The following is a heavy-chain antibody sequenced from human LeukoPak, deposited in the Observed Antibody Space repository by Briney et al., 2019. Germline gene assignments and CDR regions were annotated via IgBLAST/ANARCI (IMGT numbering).Heavy chain of an antibody. CDR1: GYSISSGYY. CDR3: GGVYYYDSSGLNAFDI. V-gene: IGHV4-38-2*02. D-gene: IGHD3-22*01. CDR2: IYHSGST. Sequence: PSETLSLTCTVSGYSISSGYYWGWIRQPPGKGLEWIGSIYHSGSTYYNPSLKSRVTISVDTSKNQFSLKLSSVTAADTAVYYCGGVYYYDSSGLNAFDIWGQGTMVTVSS. J-gene: IGHJ3*02.